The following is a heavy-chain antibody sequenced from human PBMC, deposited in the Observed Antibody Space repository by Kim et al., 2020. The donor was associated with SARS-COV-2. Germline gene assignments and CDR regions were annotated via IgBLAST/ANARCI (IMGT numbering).Heavy chain of an antibody. Sequence: KYYVDSVKGRFTISRDNAKNSLYLQMNSLRAEDTAVYYCARDYGDYILDYWGQGTLVTVSS. CDR3: ARDYGDYILDY. V-gene: IGHV3-7*01. J-gene: IGHJ4*02. D-gene: IGHD4-17*01. CDR2: K.